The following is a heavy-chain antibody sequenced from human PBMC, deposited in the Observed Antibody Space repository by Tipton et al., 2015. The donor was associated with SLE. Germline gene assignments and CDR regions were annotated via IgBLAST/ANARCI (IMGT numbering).Heavy chain of an antibody. D-gene: IGHD1-26*01. J-gene: IGHJ6*02. V-gene: IGHV5-51*01. CDR3: ARQQSGGCYYYGLDV. CDR1: GHSFTNYW. Sequence: QSGPEVKKPGESLKISCKGFGHSFTNYWIGWVRQMPGKGLEWMGIVYLGDSDTRYSPSFQGQVTMSADKSINTAYLQWSSLKASDTAMYYCARQQSGGCYYYGLDVWGQGSTVTVAS. CDR2: VYLGDSDT.